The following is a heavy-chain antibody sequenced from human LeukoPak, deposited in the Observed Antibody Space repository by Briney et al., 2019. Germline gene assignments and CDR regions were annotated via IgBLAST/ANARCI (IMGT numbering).Heavy chain of an antibody. D-gene: IGHD2-21*02. V-gene: IGHV3-30*03. CDR3: SAGLRGYFDY. J-gene: IGHJ4*02. Sequence: GRSLRLSCAASGFIFSTYGMQWVRQAPGKGLEWVAVISYDGRNKHYTDSVKGRFTISRDNSKNTLYLQMNSLRAEDTAVYYCSAGLRGYFDYWGQGTLVTVSS. CDR2: ISYDGRNK. CDR1: GFIFSTYG.